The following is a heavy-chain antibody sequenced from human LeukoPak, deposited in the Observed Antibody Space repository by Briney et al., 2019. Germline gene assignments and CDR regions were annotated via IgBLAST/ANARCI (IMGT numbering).Heavy chain of an antibody. J-gene: IGHJ4*02. Sequence: GGSLRLSRAASGFTWCTYAMHWVRQAPGKGLEWVATISDDGTKQFYADAVKGRFTISRDNTKNTLYLQMSSLRTEDTAMYYCATHSFTSRGQGTLVTVSS. CDR3: ATHSFTS. V-gene: IGHV3-30*04. CDR2: ISDDGTKQ. CDR1: GFTWCTYA.